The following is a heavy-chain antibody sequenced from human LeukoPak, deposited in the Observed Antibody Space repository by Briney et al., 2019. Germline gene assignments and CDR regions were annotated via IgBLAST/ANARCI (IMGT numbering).Heavy chain of an antibody. CDR3: ARDREYWFDP. V-gene: IGHV3-33*01. D-gene: IGHD3-10*01. Sequence: GGSLRLSCAASGFTFSSYRMHSVRQAPGKGLEWVAVIWYDGSNKYYAASVKGRFTISRDNSKNTLYLQMNSLRAEDTAVYYCARDREYWFDPWGQGTLVTVSS. CDR2: IWYDGSNK. J-gene: IGHJ5*02. CDR1: GFTFSSYR.